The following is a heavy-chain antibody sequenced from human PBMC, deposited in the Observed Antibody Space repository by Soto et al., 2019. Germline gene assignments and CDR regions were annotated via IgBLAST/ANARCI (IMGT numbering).Heavy chain of an antibody. D-gene: IGHD5-12*01. J-gene: IGHJ4*02. CDR2: IIPILGIA. CDR3: ARGEGSGYQQD. CDR1: GGTFSSYT. Sequence: QVQLVQSGAEVKKPGSSVKVSCKASGGTFSSYTISWVRQAPGQGLEWMGRIIPILGIANYAQKFQGRVTITADNSTSTAYMELSSLRSEDTAVYYCARGEGSGYQQDWGQGTLVTVSS. V-gene: IGHV1-69*02.